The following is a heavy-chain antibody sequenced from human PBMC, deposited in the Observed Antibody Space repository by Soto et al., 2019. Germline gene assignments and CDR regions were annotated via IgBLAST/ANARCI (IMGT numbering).Heavy chain of an antibody. J-gene: IGHJ4*02. CDR1: GGTFSSYT. CDR2: IIPILGIA. V-gene: IGHV1-69*02. Sequence: SVKVSCKASGGTFSSYTISWVRQAPGQGLEWMGRIIPILGIANYAQKFQGRVTITADKSTSTAYMELSSLRSEDTTVFYCTGDYCSGGSCYYWLDYXGQGTLVTVSS. D-gene: IGHD2-15*01. CDR3: TGDYCSGGSCYYWLDY.